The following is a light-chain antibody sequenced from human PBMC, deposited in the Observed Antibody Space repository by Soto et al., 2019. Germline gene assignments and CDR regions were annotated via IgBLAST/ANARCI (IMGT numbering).Light chain of an antibody. CDR1: SSEVGGYNY. CDR3: CSYAGSYPYV. CDR2: DVS. J-gene: IGLJ1*01. V-gene: IGLV2-11*01. Sequence: QSALTQPRSVSGSPGQSVTISCTGTSSEVGGYNYVSWYQQHPDKAPKLMIYDVSKRPSGVPDRFSGSKSGNTASLTISGLQAEDEADYYCCSYAGSYPYVFGTGTKLTVL.